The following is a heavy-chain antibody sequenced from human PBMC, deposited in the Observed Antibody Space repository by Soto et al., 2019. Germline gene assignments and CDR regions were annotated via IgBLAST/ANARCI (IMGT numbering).Heavy chain of an antibody. CDR3: ARVGGNFDFWSGYFVRPHYYYGMEV. CDR2: IYYSGST. V-gene: IGHV4-59*01. J-gene: IGHJ6*02. Sequence: SETLSLTCTVSGGSISSYYWSWIRQPPGKGLEWIGYIYYSGSTNYNPSLKSRVTISVDTSKNQFSLKLSSVTAADTAVYYCARVGGNFDFWSGYFVRPHYYYGMEVWGQGTTVTVSS. CDR1: GGSISSYY. D-gene: IGHD3-3*01.